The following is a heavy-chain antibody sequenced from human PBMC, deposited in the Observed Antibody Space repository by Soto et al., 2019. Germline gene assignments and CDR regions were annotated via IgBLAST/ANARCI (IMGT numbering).Heavy chain of an antibody. CDR3: TKPRSRLQWPPFDP. J-gene: IGHJ4*03. Sequence: PGGSLRLSCRTSGFTFSSYGMHWVRQAPGKGPEWVAFISNDGSKTDYADSVKGRFTVSRDNPKNTLFLQMNSLRGEDTAVYYCTKPRSRLQWPPFDPWGHRTLVTVS. CDR2: ISNDGSKT. V-gene: IGHV3-30*02. CDR1: GFTFSSYG. D-gene: IGHD6-19*01.